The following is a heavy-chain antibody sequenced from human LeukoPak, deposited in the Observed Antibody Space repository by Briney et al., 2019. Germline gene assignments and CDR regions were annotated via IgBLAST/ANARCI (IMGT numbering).Heavy chain of an antibody. Sequence: PGRSLRLSCAASGFTFSSYGMHWVRQAPGKGLEWVAVIWYDGSNKYYADSVKGRFTISRDNSKNTLYLQMGSVRAEDMAVYYCARWGSTSCYDYWGQGTLVTVSS. J-gene: IGHJ4*02. D-gene: IGHD2-2*01. CDR1: GFTFSSYG. CDR3: ARWGSTSCYDY. V-gene: IGHV3-33*01. CDR2: IWYDGSNK.